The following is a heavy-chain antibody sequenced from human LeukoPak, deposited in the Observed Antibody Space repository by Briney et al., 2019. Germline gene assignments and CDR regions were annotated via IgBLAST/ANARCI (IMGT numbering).Heavy chain of an antibody. D-gene: IGHD2-15*01. Sequence: GASVKVSCKASGGTFSSYAISWVRQAPGQGLEWVGGIIPIFGTANYAQKFQGRVTITADKSTSTAYMELSSLRSEDTAVYYCARSYCSGGSCYEGPSGFDYWGQGTLVTVSS. V-gene: IGHV1-69*06. J-gene: IGHJ4*02. CDR2: IIPIFGTA. CDR1: GGTFSSYA. CDR3: ARSYCSGGSCYEGPSGFDY.